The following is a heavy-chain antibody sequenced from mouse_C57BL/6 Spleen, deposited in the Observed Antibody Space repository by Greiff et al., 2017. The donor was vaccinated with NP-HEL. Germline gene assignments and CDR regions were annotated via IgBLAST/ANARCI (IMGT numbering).Heavy chain of an antibody. V-gene: IGHV1-52*01. J-gene: IGHJ4*01. CDR2: IDPSDSET. CDR1: GYTFTSYW. Sequence: QVQLQQPGAELVRPGSSVKLSCKASGYTFTSYWMHWVKQRPIQGLEWIGNIDPSDSETHYNQKFKDKATLTVDKSSSTAYMQLSSLTSEDSAVYYCARLGYPYAMDYWGQGTSVTVSS. CDR3: ARLGYPYAMDY. D-gene: IGHD2-2*01.